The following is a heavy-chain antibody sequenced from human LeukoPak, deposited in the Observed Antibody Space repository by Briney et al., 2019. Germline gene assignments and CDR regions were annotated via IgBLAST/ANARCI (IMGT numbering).Heavy chain of an antibody. D-gene: IGHD2-15*01. CDR1: GFTFSSYS. V-gene: IGHV3-21*01. Sequence: GGSLRLSCAASGFTFSSYSMNWVRQAPGEGLEWVSSISSSSSYIYYADSVKGRFTISRDNAKNSLYLQMNSLRAEDTAVYYCARDAPPVTAAPFDYWGQGTLVTVSS. CDR2: ISSSSSYI. CDR3: ARDAPPVTAAPFDY. J-gene: IGHJ4*02.